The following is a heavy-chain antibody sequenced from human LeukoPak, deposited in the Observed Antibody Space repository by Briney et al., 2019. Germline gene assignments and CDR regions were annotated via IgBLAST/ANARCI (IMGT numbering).Heavy chain of an antibody. CDR3: AKAEPYCSSTSCYRENWYFDL. V-gene: IGHV3-21*04. J-gene: IGHJ2*01. CDR2: ISSSSSYI. D-gene: IGHD2-2*01. CDR1: GFTFSSYS. Sequence: PGGSLRLSCAASGFTFSSYSMNWVRQAPGKGLEWVSSISSSSSYIYYADSVKGRFTISRDNAKNSLYLQMNSLRAEDTASYYCAKAEPYCSSTSCYRENWYFDLWGRGTLVTVSS.